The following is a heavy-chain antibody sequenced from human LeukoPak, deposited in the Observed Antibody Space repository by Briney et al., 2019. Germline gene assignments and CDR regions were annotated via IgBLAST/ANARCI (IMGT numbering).Heavy chain of an antibody. J-gene: IGHJ4*02. V-gene: IGHV3-74*01. CDR2: INTDGSST. CDR1: GFTFRSDW. CDR3: ARDRYYDFWLDY. D-gene: IGHD3-3*01. Sequence: GGSLRLSCAASGFTFRSDWMHWVRQAPGKGLVWVSRINTDGSSTNYADSVKGRFTISRDNAKNTLYLQMNSLRAEDTAVYYCARDRYYDFWLDYWGQGTLVTVSS.